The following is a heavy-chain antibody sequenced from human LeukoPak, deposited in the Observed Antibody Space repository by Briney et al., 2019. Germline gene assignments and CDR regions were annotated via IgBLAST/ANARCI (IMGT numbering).Heavy chain of an antibody. CDR2: ISYDGSNK. V-gene: IGHV3-30*19. CDR1: GFTFSSYG. J-gene: IGHJ4*02. D-gene: IGHD6-19*01. CDR3: ASPPFGGWYVPVDY. Sequence: GGSLRLSCAASGFTFSSYGMHWVRQAPGKGLEWVAVISYDGSNKYYADSVKGRFTISRDNSKNTLYLQMNSLRAEDTAVYYCASPPFGGWYVPVDYWGQGTLVTVSS.